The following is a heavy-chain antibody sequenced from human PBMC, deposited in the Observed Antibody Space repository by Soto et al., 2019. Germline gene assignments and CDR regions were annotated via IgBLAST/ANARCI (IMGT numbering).Heavy chain of an antibody. J-gene: IGHJ6*02. V-gene: IGHV3-33*01. CDR2: IWYDGSNK. CDR3: AASGTRVVAGHRRLDV. CDR1: GFTFRSHD. D-gene: IGHD6-19*01. Sequence: QVHLVESGGGVVQPGGSLRLSCAGSGFTFRSHDMHWVRQPPGKGPEWVALIWYDGSNKYYADSVKGRFTISRDNSKNAVYVHMNSLRVEDTGVYYCAASGTRVVAGHRRLDVWCQGTTVTVSS.